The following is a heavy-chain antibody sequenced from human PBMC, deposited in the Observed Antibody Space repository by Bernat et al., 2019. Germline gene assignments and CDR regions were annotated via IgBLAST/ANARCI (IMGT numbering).Heavy chain of an antibody. J-gene: IGHJ4*02. Sequence: EVQLLESGGGLVQPGGSLRLSCAASGFTFSSYAMSWVRQAPGKGLEWVSAISGSGGSTYYADSVKGRFTISRDNSKNTLYLQMNSLRAEDTAVYYCAKVQTYYYGLGSYLDYWGQGTLVTVSS. CDR1: GFTFSSYA. V-gene: IGHV3-23*01. D-gene: IGHD3-10*01. CDR3: AKVQTYYYGLGSYLDY. CDR2: ISGSGGST.